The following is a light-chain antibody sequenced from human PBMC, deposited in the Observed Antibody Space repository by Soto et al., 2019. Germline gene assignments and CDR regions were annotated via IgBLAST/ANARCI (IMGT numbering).Light chain of an antibody. J-gene: IGKJ1*01. CDR2: KAS. CDR1: QSISKW. V-gene: IGKV1-5*03. Sequence: DIQMTQSPSTLSASVGDRVTITCRASQSISKWLAWYQQKPGKVPNLLISKASTLQSGVPSRFSGSGSGTEFTLPISSLQPDDFATYYGQQYNSNSVWTFGQGTKVEIK. CDR3: QQYNSNSVWT.